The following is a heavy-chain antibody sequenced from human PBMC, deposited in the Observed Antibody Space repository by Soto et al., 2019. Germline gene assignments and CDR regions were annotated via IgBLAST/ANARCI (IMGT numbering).Heavy chain of an antibody. CDR3: AKSHTVLVKFDS. CDR1: GFTFSSYA. Sequence: GGSLRLSCEGTGFTFSSYAMNWVRQVPGKGLEWVAGLSASGSRTFYAESVKGRFTISRDNSKNTAFLQMDSLRAEDAALYFCAKSHTVLVKFDSWGQGTLVTVSS. V-gene: IGHV3-23*01. D-gene: IGHD3-3*01. CDR2: LSASGSRT. J-gene: IGHJ4*02.